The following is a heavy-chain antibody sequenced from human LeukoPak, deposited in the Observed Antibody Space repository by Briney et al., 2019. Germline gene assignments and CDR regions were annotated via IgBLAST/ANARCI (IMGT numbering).Heavy chain of an antibody. CDR1: GFTFSSYA. D-gene: IGHD2-2*01. CDR3: AKASNFYYYYMDV. J-gene: IGHJ6*03. Sequence: PGGSLRLSCATSGFTFSSYAMSWVRQAPGKGLEWVSAISGSGGSTYYADSVKGRFTISRDNSKNTLYLQMNSLRAEDTAVYYCAKASNFYYYYMDVWGKGTTVTVSS. V-gene: IGHV3-23*01. CDR2: ISGSGGST.